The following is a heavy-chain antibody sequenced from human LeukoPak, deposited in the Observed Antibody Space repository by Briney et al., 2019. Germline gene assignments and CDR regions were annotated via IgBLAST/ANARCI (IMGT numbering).Heavy chain of an antibody. CDR1: GFTFSSYG. J-gene: IGHJ4*02. CDR2: IRYDGSNK. D-gene: IGHD3-22*01. V-gene: IGHV3-30*02. CDR3: AKDRSYYDSSGYLIY. Sequence: PGGSLRLSCAASGFTFSSYGMHWVRQAPGKGLEWVAFIRYDGSNKYYADSVKGRFTIPRDNSKNTLYLQMNSLRAEDTAVYYCAKDRSYYDSSGYLIYWGQGTLVTVSS.